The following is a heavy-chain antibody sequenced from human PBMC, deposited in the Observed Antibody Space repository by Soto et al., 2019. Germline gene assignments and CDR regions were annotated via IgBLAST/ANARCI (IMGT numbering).Heavy chain of an antibody. V-gene: IGHV3-66*01. CDR3: ARETQWLNWFDP. D-gene: IGHD6-19*01. Sequence: QPGGSLRLSCAASGFTVSSNYMSWVRQAPGKGLEWVSVIYSGGSTYYADSVKGRFTISRDNSKNTLYLQMNSLRAEDTAVYYCARETQWLNWFDPWGQGTLVTVSS. J-gene: IGHJ5*02. CDR1: GFTVSSNY. CDR2: IYSGGST.